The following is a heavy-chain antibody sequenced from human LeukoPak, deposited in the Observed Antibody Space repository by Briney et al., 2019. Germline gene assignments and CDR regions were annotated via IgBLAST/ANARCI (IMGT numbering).Heavy chain of an antibody. CDR2: ISSTSSTI. V-gene: IGHV3-48*01. D-gene: IGHD3-22*01. CDR3: ARDFSYSANSAYSGDGMDV. J-gene: IGHJ6*02. Sequence: PGGSLRLSCAASGFTFSSYSMNWVRRAPGKGLEWVSYISSTSSTIYYADSVKGRFTISRDNAKNSLYLQMNSLRAEDTAVYYCARDFSYSANSAYSGDGMDVWGQGTTVAVSS. CDR1: GFTFSSYS.